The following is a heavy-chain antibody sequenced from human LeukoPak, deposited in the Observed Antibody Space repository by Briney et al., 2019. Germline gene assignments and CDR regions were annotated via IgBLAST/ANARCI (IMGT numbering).Heavy chain of an antibody. J-gene: IGHJ4*02. D-gene: IGHD6-13*01. CDR3: ARSGIPNSSSWNG. V-gene: IGHV3-48*04. Sequence: GGSQRLSCAASGFTFSSYSMNWVRQAPGKGLEWVSYISSSSTIYYADSVKGRFTISRDNAKNSLYLQMNSLRAEDTAVYYCARSGIPNSSSWNGWGQGTLVTVSS. CDR1: GFTFSSYS. CDR2: ISSSSTI.